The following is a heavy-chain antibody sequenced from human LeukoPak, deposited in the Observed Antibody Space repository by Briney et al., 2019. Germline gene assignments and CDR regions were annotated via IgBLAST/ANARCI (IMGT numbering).Heavy chain of an antibody. J-gene: IGHJ6*02. CDR3: ALIFSPDDHYGMDV. Sequence: PGGSLRLSCAASGFTFSSYGMHWVRQAPGKGLEWVAVISYDGSNKYYADSAKGRFTISRDNSKNTLYLQMNSLRAEDTAVYYCALIFSPDDHYGMDVWGQGTTVTVSS. CDR1: GFTFSSYG. V-gene: IGHV3-30*03. CDR2: ISYDGSNK.